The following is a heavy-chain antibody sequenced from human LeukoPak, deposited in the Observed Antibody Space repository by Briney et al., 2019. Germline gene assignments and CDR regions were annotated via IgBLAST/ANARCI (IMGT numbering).Heavy chain of an antibody. V-gene: IGHV4-59*08. CDR2: ISFSGTT. Sequence: SETLSLTCTVSGGSINGYYWNWIRQPPGKGLEWIGYISFSGTTNYNPSLKSRVTISLDTSKNQFSLKVNSVTAADTAVYYCARWDYYGSGGRRLDYWGQGTLVTVSS. CDR3: ARWDYYGSGGRRLDY. CDR1: GGSINGYY. J-gene: IGHJ4*02. D-gene: IGHD3-10*01.